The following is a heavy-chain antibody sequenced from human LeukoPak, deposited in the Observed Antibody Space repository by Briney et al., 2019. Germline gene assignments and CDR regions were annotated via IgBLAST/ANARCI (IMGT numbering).Heavy chain of an antibody. J-gene: IGHJ4*02. V-gene: IGHV3-33*06. D-gene: IGHD1-20*01. CDR1: GLRFSDYG. CDR3: AKGDNYKPLYFDN. Sequence: GSLRLSCAASGLRFSDYGMHWVRQAPGKGLEWVAVIWYDRGKKFYADSVEGRFTISSDNSKNTLFLQMNSLRDEDTAVYYCAKGDNYKPLYFDNWGQGSLVTVTA. CDR2: IWYDRGKK.